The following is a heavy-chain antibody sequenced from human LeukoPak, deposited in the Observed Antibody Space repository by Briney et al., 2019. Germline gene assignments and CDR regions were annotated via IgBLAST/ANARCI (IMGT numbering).Heavy chain of an antibody. D-gene: IGHD3-10*01. CDR1: GFTFSSYS. V-gene: IGHV3-21*04. CDR2: FSSSSSHI. J-gene: IGHJ4*02. Sequence: GGSLRLSCAASGFTFSSYSMNWVRQAPGKGLEWVSYFSSSSSHIYYADSVKGRFTISRDNAKNSLYLQMNSLRAEDTAVYYCAKVPGSYYVDFDYWGQGILVTVSS. CDR3: AKVPGSYYVDFDY.